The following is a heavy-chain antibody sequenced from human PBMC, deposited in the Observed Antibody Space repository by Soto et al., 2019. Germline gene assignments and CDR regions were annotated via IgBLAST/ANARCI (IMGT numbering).Heavy chain of an antibody. V-gene: IGHV4-4*02. J-gene: IGHJ4*02. Sequence: QVQLQQSGPGLVKPSETLSLTCAVSGASINANNWWSWVRQTPGKGLEWIGEVVHWGTTNYNPSLRSRVTISMDKPNNQISLTLSSVTAADSALYYCARHIGVTGTRGFDYWGQGTLVTGSS. CDR3: ARHIGVTGTRGFDY. CDR1: GASINANNW. CDR2: VVHWGTT. D-gene: IGHD6-19*01.